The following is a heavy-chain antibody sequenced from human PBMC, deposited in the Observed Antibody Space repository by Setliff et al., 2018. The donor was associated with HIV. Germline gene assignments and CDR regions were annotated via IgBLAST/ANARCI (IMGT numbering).Heavy chain of an antibody. CDR3: TNWPEGHSFWSYFQH. CDR2: ISNTGRNT. D-gene: IGHD2-8*02. Sequence: GGSLRLSCAASGFTFSNYAMGWVRQVPGKGLEWVASISNTGRNTYYGDSVKGRFIISRDNSKNTAYLQMSSLRDEDTAIYYCTNWPEGHSFWSYFQHWGQGTLVTVSS. J-gene: IGHJ1*01. V-gene: IGHV3-23*01. CDR1: GFTFSNYA.